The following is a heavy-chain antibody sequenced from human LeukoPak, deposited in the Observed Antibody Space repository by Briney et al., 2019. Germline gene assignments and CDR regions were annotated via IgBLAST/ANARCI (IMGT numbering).Heavy chain of an antibody. Sequence: PGGSLRLSCAVSGFTFSSYNMNWVRQAPGKGLEWVSYISSSSSTIYYADSVKGRFTISRDNAKNSLYLEMNSLRAEDTAVYYCASLYGSGPNWFDPWGQGTLVTVSS. CDR2: ISSSSSTI. J-gene: IGHJ5*02. D-gene: IGHD3-10*01. CDR1: GFTFSSYN. CDR3: ASLYGSGPNWFDP. V-gene: IGHV3-48*01.